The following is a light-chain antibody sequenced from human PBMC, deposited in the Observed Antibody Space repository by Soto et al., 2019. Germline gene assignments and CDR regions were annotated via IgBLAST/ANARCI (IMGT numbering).Light chain of an antibody. CDR1: QRVSSY. J-gene: IGKJ1*01. V-gene: IGKV3-11*01. CDR2: DTS. CDR3: QQRSNRPPT. Sequence: EIVLTQSPATLSLSPGERATLSCRASQRVSSYLAWYQQKPGQAPRLLIYDTSNRSTGIPARFSGSGSGTDFPPTISRLEPEDFADYYCQQRSNRPPTFVQGTKVEIK.